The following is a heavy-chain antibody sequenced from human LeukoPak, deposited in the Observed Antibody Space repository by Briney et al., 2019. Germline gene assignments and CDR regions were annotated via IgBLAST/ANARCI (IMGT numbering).Heavy chain of an antibody. CDR3: AKAIRPWSYGEGAFDI. Sequence: GGSLRLPCAASGFTFDDYAMHWVRQAPGKGLEWVSLISWDGGSTYYADSVKGRFTISRDNSKNSLYLQMNSLRAEDTALYYCAKAIRPWSYGEGAFDIWGQGTMVTVSS. CDR2: ISWDGGST. CDR1: GFTFDDYA. J-gene: IGHJ3*02. D-gene: IGHD1-26*01. V-gene: IGHV3-43D*03.